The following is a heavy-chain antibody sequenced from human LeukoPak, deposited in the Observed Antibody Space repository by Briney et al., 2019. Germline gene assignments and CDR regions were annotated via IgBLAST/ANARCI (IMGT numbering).Heavy chain of an antibody. CDR3: ARERDFWSESGYFDY. CDR2: IYYSGST. V-gene: IGHV4-30-4*01. CDR1: GGSISSGDYY. D-gene: IGHD3-3*01. Sequence: SQTLPLTCTVSGGSISSGDYYWSWIRQHPGKGLEWIGYIYYSGSTYYNPSLKSRVTISVDTSKNQFSLKLSSVTAADTAVYYCARERDFWSESGYFDYWGQGTLVTVSS. J-gene: IGHJ4*02.